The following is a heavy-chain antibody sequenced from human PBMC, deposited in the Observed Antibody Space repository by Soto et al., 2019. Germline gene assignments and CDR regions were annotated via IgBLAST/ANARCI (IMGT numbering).Heavy chain of an antibody. CDR1: GYSFTSYW. CDR3: AFYMTKRYYYGMDV. Sequence: GESLKISCKGSGYSFTSYWISWVRQMPGKGLEWMGRIDPSDSYTNYSPSFQGHVTISADKSISTAYLQWSSLQASDTAIYYCAFYMTKRYYYGMDVWGPEHTVTVSS. J-gene: IGHJ6*02. V-gene: IGHV5-10-1*01. D-gene: IGHD4-17*01. CDR2: IDPSDSYT.